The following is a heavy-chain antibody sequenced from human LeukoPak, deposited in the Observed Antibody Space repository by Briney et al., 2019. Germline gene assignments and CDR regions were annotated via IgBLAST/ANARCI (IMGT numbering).Heavy chain of an antibody. CDR2: IIPIFGTA. CDR3: ARGIVPTPYYYGMDV. D-gene: IGHD2-2*01. CDR1: GGTFSSYA. Sequence: SVKVSCKAPGGTFSSYAISWVRQAPGQGLEWMGGIIPIFGTANYAQKFQGRVTITADESTSTAYMELSSLRSEDTAVYYCARGIVPTPYYYGMDVWGQGTTVTVSS. J-gene: IGHJ6*02. V-gene: IGHV1-69*13.